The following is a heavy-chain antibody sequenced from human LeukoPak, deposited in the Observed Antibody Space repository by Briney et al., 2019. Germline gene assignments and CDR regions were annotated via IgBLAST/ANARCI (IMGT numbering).Heavy chain of an antibody. V-gene: IGHV3-21*01. CDR1: GFTFSSYS. CDR2: ISSSSSYI. D-gene: IGHD4-17*01. Sequence: GGSLRLSCAASGFTFSSYSMNWVRQAPGKGLEWVSSISSSSSYIYYADSMKGRFTISRDNAKNSLYLQMNSLRAEDTAVYYCARDLYGDYAFDIWGQGTLVTVSS. J-gene: IGHJ3*02. CDR3: ARDLYGDYAFDI.